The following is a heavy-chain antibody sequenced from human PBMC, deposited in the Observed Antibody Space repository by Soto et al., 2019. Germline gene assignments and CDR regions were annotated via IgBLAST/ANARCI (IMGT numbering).Heavy chain of an antibody. Sequence: PGGSLRLSCVASGFTFSSYSMNWVRQAPGKGLEWVSYIRSSGSPIYYADSVKGRFTISRDNAKNSLYLQMNSLRAEDTAVYYCTRDPHSLDYWGQGTLVTVSS. CDR3: TRDPHSLDY. V-gene: IGHV3-48*01. J-gene: IGHJ4*02. CDR2: IRSSGSPI. CDR1: GFTFSSYS. D-gene: IGHD3-3*02.